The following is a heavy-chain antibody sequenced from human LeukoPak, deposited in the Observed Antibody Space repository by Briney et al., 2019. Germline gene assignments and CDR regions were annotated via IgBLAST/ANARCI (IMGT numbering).Heavy chain of an antibody. Sequence: ASVKVSCKASGYTFTSYGISWVRRAPGQGLEWMGWISAYNGNTNYAQKLQGRVTMTTDTSTSTAYMELRSLRSDDTAVYYCARVRLVAGLSSGNWFDPWGQGTLVTVSS. CDR3: ARVRLVAGLSSGNWFDP. J-gene: IGHJ5*02. CDR1: GYTFTSYG. V-gene: IGHV1-18*01. D-gene: IGHD6-19*01. CDR2: ISAYNGNT.